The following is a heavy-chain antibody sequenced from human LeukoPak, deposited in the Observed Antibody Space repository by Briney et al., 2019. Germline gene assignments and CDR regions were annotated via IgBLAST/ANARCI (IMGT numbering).Heavy chain of an antibody. CDR3: ARGPRYSFY. Sequence: QAGGSLRLSCAASGFTFSNYWMTWVRQAPGKGLEWVANIKEDGSEKYHVDSVKGRFTISRDNAKNSLYLQMNTLRDEDTAVYYCARGPRYSFYWGQGTLVSVSS. CDR1: GFTFSNYW. D-gene: IGHD6-13*01. CDR2: IKEDGSEK. J-gene: IGHJ4*02. V-gene: IGHV3-7*03.